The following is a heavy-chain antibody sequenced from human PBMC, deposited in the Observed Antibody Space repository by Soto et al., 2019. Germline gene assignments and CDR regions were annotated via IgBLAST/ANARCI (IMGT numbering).Heavy chain of an antibody. Sequence: PSETLSLICTVSGGSISSGGYYWSWIRQHPGKGLEWIGYIYYSGSTYYNPSLKSRVTISVDTSKNQFSLKLSSVTAADTAVYYCARDYYYDSSGYFDYWGQGTLVTVSS. CDR3: ARDYYYDSSGYFDY. J-gene: IGHJ4*02. D-gene: IGHD3-22*01. V-gene: IGHV4-31*03. CDR2: IYYSGST. CDR1: GGSISSGGYY.